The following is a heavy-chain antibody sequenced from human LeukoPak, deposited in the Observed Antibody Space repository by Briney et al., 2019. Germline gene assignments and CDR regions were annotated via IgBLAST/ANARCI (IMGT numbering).Heavy chain of an antibody. CDR1: GGSFSGYY. J-gene: IGHJ5*02. D-gene: IGHD4-17*01. CDR3: ARVHYDPNWFDP. V-gene: IGHV4-34*01. CDR2: INHSGST. Sequence: SETLSLTCAVYGGSFSGYYWSWIRQPPGKVLEWIGEINHSGSTNYNPSLKSRVTISVDTSKNQFSLKLSSVTAADTAVYYCARVHYDPNWFDPWGQGTLVTVSS.